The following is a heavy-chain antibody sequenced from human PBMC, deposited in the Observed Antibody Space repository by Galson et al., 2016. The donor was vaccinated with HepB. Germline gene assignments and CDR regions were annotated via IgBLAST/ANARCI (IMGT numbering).Heavy chain of an antibody. V-gene: IGHV4-30-2*01. CDR2: IYHSGTT. J-gene: IGHJ4*02. Sequence: TLSLTCAVSGGSISSGGYSWSWIRQPPGKGLEWIGYIYHSGTTSYNPSLESRVTISLDTSKRQVSLRLTSVTAADTAVHYCARLAFAGYFDYWGQGTLVTVAS. CDR3: ARLAFAGYFDY. CDR1: GGSISSGGYS.